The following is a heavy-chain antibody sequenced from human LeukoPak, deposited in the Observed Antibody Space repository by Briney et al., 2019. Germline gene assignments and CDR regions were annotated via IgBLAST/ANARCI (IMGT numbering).Heavy chain of an antibody. D-gene: IGHD3-9*01. J-gene: IGHJ4*02. CDR1: GYTFTNYG. Sequence: ASVKVSCKAFGYTFTNYGINWVRQAPGQGLEWMGWISAYNGHTNYAQRLQGRVTMTTDTSTSTAYMELRSLRSEDTAVYYCACFSYYDILTGYGFDYWGQGTLVTVSS. CDR2: ISAYNGHT. CDR3: ACFSYYDILTGYGFDY. V-gene: IGHV1-18*01.